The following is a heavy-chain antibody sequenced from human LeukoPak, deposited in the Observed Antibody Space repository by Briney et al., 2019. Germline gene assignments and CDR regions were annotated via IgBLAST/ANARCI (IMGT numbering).Heavy chain of an antibody. CDR2: ISYDGRNI. CDR1: GFTFNNYG. V-gene: IGHV3-30*03. J-gene: IGHJ4*02. D-gene: IGHD3-22*01. CDR3: ARARGVSTGYRPIDY. Sequence: PGKSLRLSCAASGFTFNNYGMHWVRQAPGKGLEWVAVISYDGRNIHYPDSVKGRFSISRDNSKSTLYLQMNSLRAEDTAVYYCARARGVSTGYRPIDYWGQGTLVTVSS.